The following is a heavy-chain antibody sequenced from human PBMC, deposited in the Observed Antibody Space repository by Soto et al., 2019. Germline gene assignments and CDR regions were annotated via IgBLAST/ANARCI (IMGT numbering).Heavy chain of an antibody. CDR3: ARGDCSGGGCYRAEYFQH. D-gene: IGHD2-15*01. J-gene: IGHJ1*01. V-gene: IGHV3-66*01. CDR1: GFTVSSNY. Sequence: GGSLRLSCAASGFTVSSNYMSWVRQAPGKGLEWVSVIYSGGSTNYADSVKGRFTISRDNSKNTLHLQMNSLRAEDTAVYYCARGDCSGGGCYRAEYFQHWGQGTLVTVSS. CDR2: IYSGGST.